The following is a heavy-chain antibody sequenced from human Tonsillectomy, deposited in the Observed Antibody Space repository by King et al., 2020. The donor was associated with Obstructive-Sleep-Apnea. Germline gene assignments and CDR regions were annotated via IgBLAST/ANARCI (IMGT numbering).Heavy chain of an antibody. J-gene: IGHJ6*02. CDR1: GFTFSSYS. V-gene: IGHV3-21*01. CDR2: ISSSSSYI. D-gene: IGHD3-3*01. CDR3: ARAIFGVLGGYYGMDV. Sequence: VQLVESGGGLVKPGGSLRLSCAASGFTFSSYSMNWVRQAPGKGLEWVSSISSSSSYIYYADSVKGRFTISRDNAKNSLYLQMNSLRAEDTAVYYCARAIFGVLGGYYGMDVWGQGTTATVSS.